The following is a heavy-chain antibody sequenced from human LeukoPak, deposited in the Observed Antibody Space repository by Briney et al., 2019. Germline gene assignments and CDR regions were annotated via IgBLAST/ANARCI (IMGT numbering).Heavy chain of an antibody. CDR2: ISGSGGST. D-gene: IGHD6-13*01. CDR3: AKGRPRRGWASSWAHRKTGAFDI. Sequence: GGSLRLSCAASGFTFSSYAMSWVRQAPGKGLEWVSAISGSGGSTYYADSVKGRFTISRDNSKNTLYLQMNSLRAEDTAVYYCAKGRPRRGWASSWAHRKTGAFDIWGQGAMVTVSS. CDR1: GFTFSSYA. V-gene: IGHV3-23*01. J-gene: IGHJ3*02.